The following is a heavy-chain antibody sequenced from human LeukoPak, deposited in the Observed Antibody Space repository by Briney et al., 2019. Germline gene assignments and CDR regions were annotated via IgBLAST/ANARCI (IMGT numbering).Heavy chain of an antibody. CDR2: ISSSSSYI. D-gene: IGHD3-22*01. V-gene: IGHV3-21*01. J-gene: IGHJ4*02. CDR1: GFTFSSYN. CDR3: ARGLYYDSSGYPDY. Sequence: GGSLRLSCAASGFTFSSYNMNWVRQAPGKGLEWVSSISSSSSYIYYADSVKGRFTIPRDNAKNSLYLQMNSLRAEDTAVYYCARGLYYDSSGYPDYWGQGTLVTVSS.